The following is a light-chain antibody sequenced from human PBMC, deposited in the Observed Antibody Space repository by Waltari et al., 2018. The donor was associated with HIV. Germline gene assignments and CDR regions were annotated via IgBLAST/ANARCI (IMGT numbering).Light chain of an antibody. V-gene: IGLV6-57*04. J-gene: IGLJ2*01. Sequence: NFMLTQPHSVSESPGKTVTISCPRRSGSIARNYGQWYQQRPGSAPTTVIYEDNQRPSGVPDRFSGSIDSSSNSASLTISGLKTEDEADYYCQSYDSSNVVFGGGTKLTVL. CDR3: QSYDSSNVV. CDR1: SGSIARNY. CDR2: EDN.